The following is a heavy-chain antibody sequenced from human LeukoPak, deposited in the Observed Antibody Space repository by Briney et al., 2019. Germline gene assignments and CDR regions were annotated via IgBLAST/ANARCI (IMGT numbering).Heavy chain of an antibody. Sequence: GASVKVSCKASGGTFSSYAVSWVRQAPGQGLEWMGGIIPIFGTANYAQKFQGRVTITTDESTSTAYMELSSLRVEDTALYYCAKRGPHTGDHSLDYWGQGTLVTVSP. D-gene: IGHD7-27*01. V-gene: IGHV1-69*05. CDR3: AKRGPHTGDHSLDY. CDR1: GGTFSSYA. CDR2: IIPIFGTA. J-gene: IGHJ4*02.